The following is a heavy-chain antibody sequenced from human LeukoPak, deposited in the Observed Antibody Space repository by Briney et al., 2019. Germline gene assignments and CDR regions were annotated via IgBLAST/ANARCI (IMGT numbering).Heavy chain of an antibody. CDR3: ARVVTYAYDSSGPDY. J-gene: IGHJ4*02. CDR1: GGSFSVDY. CDR2: INHSGST. V-gene: IGHV4-34*01. D-gene: IGHD3-22*01. Sequence: SETLSLTCAVYGGSFSVDYWSWIRQPPGKGLEWIGEINHSGSTNYNPSLKSRVTVSVDTSKNQFSLKLSSVTAADTAVYYCARVVTYAYDSSGPDYWGQGTLVTVSS.